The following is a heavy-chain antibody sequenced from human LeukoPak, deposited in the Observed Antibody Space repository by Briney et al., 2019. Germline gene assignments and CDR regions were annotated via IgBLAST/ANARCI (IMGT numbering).Heavy chain of an antibody. Sequence: ASVNVSCKASLYTFTSYDIYWVRPATGQGLEWMGWMNPNSGNTGYAQKFQGRVTMTRNTSISTAYMELSSLRSEDTAVYYCARDSRIAAAGMGSGLGYWGQGTLVTVSS. V-gene: IGHV1-8*01. J-gene: IGHJ4*02. CDR2: MNPNSGNT. CDR3: ARDSRIAAAGMGSGLGY. D-gene: IGHD6-13*01. CDR1: LYTFTSYD.